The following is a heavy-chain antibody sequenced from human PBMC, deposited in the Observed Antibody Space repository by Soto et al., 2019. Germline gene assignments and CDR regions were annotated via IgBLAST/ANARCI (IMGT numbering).Heavy chain of an antibody. J-gene: IGHJ3*02. D-gene: IGHD3-16*01. CDR1: GFTFSGSA. CDR2: IRTRADNYTT. Sequence: EVQLVASGGGLVQPGESLKLSCAASGFTFSGSAIHWVRPASGKGLEWVGRIRTRADNYTTSYAASMKGRFTISRDDSKTMAYLQMNSLRTEDTDISYFTRWEWGTTHAFDIWGQGTMVTVSS. CDR3: TRWEWGTTHAFDI. V-gene: IGHV3-73*01.